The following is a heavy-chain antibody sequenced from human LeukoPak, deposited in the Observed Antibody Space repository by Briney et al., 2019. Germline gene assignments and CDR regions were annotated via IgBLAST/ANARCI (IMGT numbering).Heavy chain of an antibody. CDR2: ITDDAAT. V-gene: IGHV3-74*03. Sequence: GGSLRLSCAASGFTFSSAWMHWDRQAPGTGLVWVSRITDDAATTYADSVKGRFTISRDNAKSTLYLQMNSLRAEDTAVYYCVRDRVGPDYWGQGTLATVSS. CDR3: VRDRVGPDY. D-gene: IGHD1-26*01. CDR1: GFTFSSAW. J-gene: IGHJ4*02.